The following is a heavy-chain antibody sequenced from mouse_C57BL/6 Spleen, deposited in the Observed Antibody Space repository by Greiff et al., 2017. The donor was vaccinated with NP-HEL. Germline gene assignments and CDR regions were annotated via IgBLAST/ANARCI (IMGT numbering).Heavy chain of an antibody. Sequence: EVKLMESGEGLVKPGGSLKLSCAASGFTFSSYAMSWVRQTPEKRLEWVAYISSGGDYIYYADTVKGRFTISRDNARNTLYLQMSSLKSEDTAMYYCTRGVHYYGSSYSSFDYWGQGTTLTVSS. CDR3: TRGVHYYGSSYSSFDY. D-gene: IGHD1-1*01. CDR2: ISSGGDYI. V-gene: IGHV5-9-1*02. CDR1: GFTFSSYA. J-gene: IGHJ2*01.